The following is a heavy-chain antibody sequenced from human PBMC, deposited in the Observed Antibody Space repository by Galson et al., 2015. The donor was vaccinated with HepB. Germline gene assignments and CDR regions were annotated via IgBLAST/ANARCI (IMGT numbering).Heavy chain of an antibody. Sequence: SVKVSCKASGYTFTSYDINWVRQATGQGLEWMGWMNPNSGNTGYAQKFQGRVTMTRNTSISTAYMELSSLRSEDTAVYYCARLRYRYGSGANDYWGQGTLVTVSS. V-gene: IGHV1-8*01. CDR2: MNPNSGNT. D-gene: IGHD3-10*01. CDR3: ARLRYRYGSGANDY. J-gene: IGHJ4*02. CDR1: GYTFTSYD.